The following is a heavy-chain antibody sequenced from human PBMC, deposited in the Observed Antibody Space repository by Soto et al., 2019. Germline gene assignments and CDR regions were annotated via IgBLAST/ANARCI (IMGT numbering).Heavy chain of an antibody. CDR3: ARTPMDIAAAGRDYYYYGMDV. J-gene: IGHJ6*02. CDR2: IYYSGST. Sequence: SETLSLTCTVSGGSISSGGYYWSWIRQHPGKGLEWIGYIYYSGSTYYNPSLKSRVTISVDTSKNQFSLKLSSVTAADTAVYYCARTPMDIAAAGRDYYYYGMDVWGQGTTVTVSS. D-gene: IGHD6-13*01. V-gene: IGHV4-31*03. CDR1: GGSISSGGYY.